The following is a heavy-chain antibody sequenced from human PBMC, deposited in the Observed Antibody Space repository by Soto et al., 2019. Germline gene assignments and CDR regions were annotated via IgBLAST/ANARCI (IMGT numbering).Heavy chain of an antibody. CDR1: GGSISSYY. CDR2: IYYSGST. Sequence: NPSETLSLTCTVSGGSISSYYWSWIRQPPGKGLEWIGYIYYSGSTNYNPSLKSRVTISVDTSKNQFSLKLSSVTAADTAVYYCASHQAPNWFDPWGQGTLVTVSS. CDR3: ASHQAPNWFDP. V-gene: IGHV4-59*08. J-gene: IGHJ5*02.